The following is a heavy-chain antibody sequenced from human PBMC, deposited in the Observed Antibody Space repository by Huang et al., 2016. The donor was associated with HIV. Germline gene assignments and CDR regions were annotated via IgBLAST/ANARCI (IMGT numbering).Heavy chain of an antibody. CDR2: IYYKGST. CDR3: ARHREGPVAYYSGWGSHLNYMDV. CDR1: GGSIRSSDYH. V-gene: IGHV4-39*01. J-gene: IGHJ6*03. Sequence: QLLLQESGPGLVKPSEALALTCAVSGGSIRSSDYHWGWIRQPPGKGREWMGSIYYKGSTHYSPSLKSRVTRAGDTSKNLFFLNLTSMTAADTAVYYCARHREGPVAYYSGWGSHLNYMDVWGRGRTVVVSS. D-gene: IGHD3-10*01.